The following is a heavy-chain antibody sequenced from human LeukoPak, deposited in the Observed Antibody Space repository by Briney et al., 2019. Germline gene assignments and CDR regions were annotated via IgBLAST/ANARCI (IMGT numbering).Heavy chain of an antibody. D-gene: IGHD3-16*02. V-gene: IGHV4-59*01. J-gene: IGHJ4*02. CDR1: GGSISSYQ. Sequence: SETLSLTCTVSGGSISSYQWSWVRQPPGKGLEWIGCISDSGSTTHNPSLKSRVTISVDTSNNQFSLKLNSVTAADTAVYYCARDPAANRYFDSWGRGTLVTVSS. CDR3: ARDPAANRYFDS. CDR2: ISDSGST.